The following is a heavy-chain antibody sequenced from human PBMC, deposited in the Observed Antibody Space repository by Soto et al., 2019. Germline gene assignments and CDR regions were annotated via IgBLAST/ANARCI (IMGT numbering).Heavy chain of an antibody. CDR2: ITSSGSST. J-gene: IGHJ4*02. CDR1: GFTFSDYA. CDR3: AKGAEGYVVSSLDY. Sequence: EVQLLESGGGFVQPGGSLRLSCAASGFTFSDYAMTWVRQAPGKGLEWVSAITSSGSSTYYAESVKGRFTISRDNSKSTLYLQMNSLRAEDTATYYCAKGAEGYVVSSLDYWGQGTLVPVSS. D-gene: IGHD5-12*01. V-gene: IGHV3-23*01.